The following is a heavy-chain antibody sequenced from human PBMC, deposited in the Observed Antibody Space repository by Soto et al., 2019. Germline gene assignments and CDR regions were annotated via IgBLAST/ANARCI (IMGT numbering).Heavy chain of an antibody. V-gene: IGHV1-18*01. D-gene: IGHD2-15*01. J-gene: IGHJ4*02. CDR2: ISAYNGNT. CDR3: ARVEDIVVVVAANAGFDY. Sequence: ASVKVSCKASGYTFTSYSISWVRQAPGQGLEWMGWISAYNGNTNYAQKLQGRVTMTTDTSTSTAYMELRSLRSDDTAVYYCARVEDIVVVVAANAGFDYWGQGTLVTVSS. CDR1: GYTFTSYS.